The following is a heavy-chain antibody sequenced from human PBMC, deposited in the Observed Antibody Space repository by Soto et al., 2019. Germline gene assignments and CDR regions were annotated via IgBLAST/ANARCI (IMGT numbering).Heavy chain of an antibody. D-gene: IGHD6-13*01. V-gene: IGHV4-38-2*01. CDR1: GYSISSGYY. Sequence: SETLSLTCGVSGYSISSGYYWGWIRQPPGGGLEWIGSVYHSGTTYYNPSLKSRVTISLDPSKNQFSLNLSSVTAADTGVYYCSRSMYSSSWYAGYWGQGTRVTVSS. CDR3: SRSMYSSSWYAGY. J-gene: IGHJ4*02. CDR2: VYHSGTT.